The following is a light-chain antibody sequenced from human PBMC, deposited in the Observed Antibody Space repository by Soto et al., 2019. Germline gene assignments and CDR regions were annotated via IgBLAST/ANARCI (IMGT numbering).Light chain of an antibody. V-gene: IGLV4-69*01. J-gene: IGLJ2*01. CDR3: QTWGTGNVV. CDR1: SGHSSYA. Sequence: QCVLTQSPSDSASLGASVKLTCTLSSGHSSYAIAWHQLQPEKGPRYLMKLNSDGSHSKGDGIPDRFSGSSSGAERYLTISSLQSEDEADYYCQTWGTGNVVFGGGTKLTVL. CDR2: LNSDGSH.